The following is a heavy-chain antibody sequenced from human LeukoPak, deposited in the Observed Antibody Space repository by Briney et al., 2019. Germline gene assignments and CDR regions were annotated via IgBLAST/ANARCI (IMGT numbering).Heavy chain of an antibody. CDR1: GFTFSSYA. CDR3: ASNYDYVWGSCRQGDY. D-gene: IGHD3-16*02. J-gene: IGHJ4*02. Sequence: GGSLRLSCVASGFTFSSYAIHWVRQAPGKGLEWVAVISFDGTNTYYADFVKGRFTISRDNSKNTLYLQMNSLRPEDTAVYYCASNYDYVWGSCRQGDYWGQGTLVTVSS. CDR2: ISFDGTNT. V-gene: IGHV3-30*04.